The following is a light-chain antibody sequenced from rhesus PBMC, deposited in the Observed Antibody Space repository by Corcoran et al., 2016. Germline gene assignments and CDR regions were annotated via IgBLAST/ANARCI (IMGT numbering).Light chain of an antibody. CDR3: QQHNSYPYS. J-gene: IGKJ2*01. CDR1: QGISKY. V-gene: IGKV1-25*01. CDR2: DAS. Sequence: DIQMTQSPSSLSASVGDTVTITCQASQGISKYLAWYQQKPGKAPKLLIYDASTLQSGVPARFSGSGSGTEFTLTISGLQTEDFATYYCQQHNSYPYSFGQGTKVEIK.